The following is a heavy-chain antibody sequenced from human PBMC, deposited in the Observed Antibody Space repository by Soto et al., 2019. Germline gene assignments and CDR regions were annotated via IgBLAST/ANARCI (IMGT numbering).Heavy chain of an antibody. D-gene: IGHD3-16*01. Sequence: ASVKISCKASGYTFTTYSIAWVRQAPGKGLEWVGWISTSNGATNYDQKFQGRVTVTTDTSKTTAYMELRSLRSDDTTVYYCARRGNWYFDLWGGGTLVTVS. J-gene: IGHJ2*01. CDR2: ISTSNGAT. CDR1: GYTFTTYS. CDR3: ARRGNWYFDL. V-gene: IGHV1-18*04.